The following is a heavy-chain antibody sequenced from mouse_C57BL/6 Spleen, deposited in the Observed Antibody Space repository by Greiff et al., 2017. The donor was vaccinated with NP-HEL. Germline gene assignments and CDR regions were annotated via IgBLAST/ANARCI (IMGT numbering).Heavy chain of an antibody. CDR1: GYTFTSYW. J-gene: IGHJ1*03. CDR3: ARNGYYSNWYFDV. D-gene: IGHD2-3*01. V-gene: IGHV1-59*01. CDR2: IDPSDSYT. Sequence: QVHVKQPGAELVRPGTSVKLSCKASGYTFTSYWMHWVKQRPGQGLEWIGVIDPSDSYTNYNQKFKGKATLTVDTSSSTAYMQLSSLTSEDSAVYYCARNGYYSNWYFDVWGTGTTVTVSS.